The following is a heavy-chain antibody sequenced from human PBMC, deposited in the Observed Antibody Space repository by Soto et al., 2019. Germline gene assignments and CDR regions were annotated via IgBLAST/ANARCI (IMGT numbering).Heavy chain of an antibody. CDR3: TTPRRYYDFWSGYYPDYYGMDV. D-gene: IGHD3-3*01. J-gene: IGHJ6*02. Sequence: NPGGSLRLSCTGSVFTFGDYAMSLFRQSPGKGLEWVGFIRSKAYCGTTEYAASVKGTLTISRDDSKSIAYLQMNSLKTEDTAVYYCTTPRRYYDFWSGYYPDYYGMDVWGQGTTVTVSS. CDR1: VFTFGDYA. V-gene: IGHV3-49*05. CDR2: IRSKAYCGTT.